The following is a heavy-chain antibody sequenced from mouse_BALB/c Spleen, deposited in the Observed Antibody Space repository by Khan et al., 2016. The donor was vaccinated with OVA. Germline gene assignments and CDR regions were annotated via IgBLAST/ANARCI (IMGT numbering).Heavy chain of an antibody. Sequence: QVQLQQSGAEVVKPGASVKLSCKTTGYTFTSYWIQWIEQRPGQGLGWIGQIFPGTGTTYYNENFKGKATLTVDTSSSTAYMQLSSLTSEASAVYFCARGYFGNYEFVYWGQGTLVTVSP. D-gene: IGHD2-1*01. CDR2: IFPGTGTT. V-gene: IGHV1S132*01. CDR1: GYTFTSYW. J-gene: IGHJ3*01. CDR3: ARGYFGNYEFVY.